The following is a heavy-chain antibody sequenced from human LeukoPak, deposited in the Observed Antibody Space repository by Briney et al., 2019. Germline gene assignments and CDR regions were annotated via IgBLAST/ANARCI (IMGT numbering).Heavy chain of an antibody. Sequence: PGGSLRLSCAASGFTFSDYYMSWIRQAPGKGLEWVSCISSSGSTIYYADSVKGRFTTSRDNAKNSLYLQMNSLRAEDTAVYYCARDLGYYYGSGSYSFFDYWGQGTLVTVSS. V-gene: IGHV3-11*01. CDR3: ARDLGYYYGSGSYSFFDY. J-gene: IGHJ4*02. D-gene: IGHD3-10*01. CDR1: GFTFSDYY. CDR2: ISSSGSTI.